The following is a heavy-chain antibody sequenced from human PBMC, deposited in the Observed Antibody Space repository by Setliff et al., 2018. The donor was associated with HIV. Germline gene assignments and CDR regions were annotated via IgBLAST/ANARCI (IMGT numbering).Heavy chain of an antibody. Sequence: SETLSLTCAVYGGSFSGYYWAWIRQSPGKGLEWIGEINHDRTTNYNPSLKSRVTISVDTSKNQFSLKLSSVTAADTAVYYCARSFGNGNSRLGNWGQGTLVTVSS. J-gene: IGHJ4*02. D-gene: IGHD2-8*01. CDR3: ARSFGNGNSRLGN. V-gene: IGHV4-34*01. CDR2: INHDRTT. CDR1: GGSFSGYY.